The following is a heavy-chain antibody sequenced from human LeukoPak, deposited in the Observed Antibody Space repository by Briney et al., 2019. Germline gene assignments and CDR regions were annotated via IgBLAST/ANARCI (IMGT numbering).Heavy chain of an antibody. J-gene: IGHJ4*02. V-gene: IGHV3-7*01. CDR1: GFTFRNYW. CDR2: IKEDGSEK. Sequence: RSGGSLRLSCAASGFTFRNYWMSWVRQAPGKGLEWVANIKEDGSEKYYVDFVKGRFTISRDNSKYSLYLQMNSLRAEDTAVYYCARERLWFGESQSGSFDYWGQGTLVTVSS. D-gene: IGHD3-10*01. CDR3: ARERLWFGESQSGSFDY.